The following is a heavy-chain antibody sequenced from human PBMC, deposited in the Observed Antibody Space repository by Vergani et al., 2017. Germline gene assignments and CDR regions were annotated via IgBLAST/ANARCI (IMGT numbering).Heavy chain of an antibody. J-gene: IGHJ4*02. CDR1: GFTFSSYG. CDR2: IYSGGST. V-gene: IGHV3-NL1*01. D-gene: IGHD3-22*01. CDR3: ARAVDDSSGYLDRFDY. Sequence: QVQLVESGGGVVQPGRSLRLSCAASGFTFSSYGMHWVRQAPGKGLEWVSVIYSGGSTYYADSVKGRFTISRDNSKNTLYLQMNSLRAEDTAVYYCARAVDDSSGYLDRFDYWGQGTLVTVSS.